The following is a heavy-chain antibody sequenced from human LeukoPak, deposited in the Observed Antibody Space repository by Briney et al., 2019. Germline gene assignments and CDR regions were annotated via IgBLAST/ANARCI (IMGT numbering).Heavy chain of an antibody. D-gene: IGHD1-14*01. Sequence: ASVKVSCKTSGYTFNTYGIGWVRQAPGQGLEWMGWISGYNGNTRYAEKFQDRVTMTTDTSTNTAYMELRSLRDGDTAVYYCARAREVTNHDWFDPWGQGTLVTVSS. V-gene: IGHV1-18*01. CDR2: ISGYNGNT. CDR1: GYTFNTYG. CDR3: ARAREVTNHDWFDP. J-gene: IGHJ5*02.